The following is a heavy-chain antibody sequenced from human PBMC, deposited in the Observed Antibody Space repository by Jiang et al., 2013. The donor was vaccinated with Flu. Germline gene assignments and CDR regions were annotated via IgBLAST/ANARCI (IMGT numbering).Heavy chain of an antibody. D-gene: IGHD3-3*01. V-gene: IGHV4-59*01. CDR2: IYYSGST. J-gene: IGHJ6*02. Sequence: GSGLVKPSETLSLTCTVSGGSISSYYWSWIRQPPGKGLEWIGYIYYSGSTNYNPSLKSRVTISVDTSKNQFSLKLSSVTAADTAVYYCARVADFWAPMHMDVWGQGTTVTVSS. CDR3: ARVADFWAPMHMDV. CDR1: GGSISSYY.